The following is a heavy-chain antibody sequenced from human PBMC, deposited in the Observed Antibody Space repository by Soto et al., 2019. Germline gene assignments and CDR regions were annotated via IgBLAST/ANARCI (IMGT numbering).Heavy chain of an antibody. D-gene: IGHD5-12*01. CDR3: ARELRGVFAGYVFDS. CDR1: GFTVSSNY. V-gene: IGHV3-66*01. CDR2: IYSGGTT. J-gene: IGHJ4*02. Sequence: GGSLRLSCAASGFTVSSNYMSWVRQAPGKGLEWVSVIYSGGTTFYAESVKGRFTISRDNSKNTLYLQMNSLRAEDTAVYYCARELRGVFAGYVFDSWGRGTLVTVSS.